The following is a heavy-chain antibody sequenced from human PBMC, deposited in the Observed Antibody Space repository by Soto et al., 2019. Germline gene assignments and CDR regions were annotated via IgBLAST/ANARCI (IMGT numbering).Heavy chain of an antibody. D-gene: IGHD5-18*01. CDR2: ISASNGNT. CDR1: GYTFTNYG. J-gene: IGHJ4*02. V-gene: IGHV1-18*01. Sequence: ASVKVSCKASGYTFTNYGITWVRRAPGQGLEWMGWISASNGNTNYAQKLQGRVTMTTDTSTSTVYMELRSLRSDDTAVYYCASRSGQLPYYFDYWGQGTLVTVSS. CDR3: ASRSGQLPYYFDY.